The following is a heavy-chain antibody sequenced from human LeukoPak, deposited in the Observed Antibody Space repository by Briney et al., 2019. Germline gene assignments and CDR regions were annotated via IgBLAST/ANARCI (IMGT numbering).Heavy chain of an antibody. V-gene: IGHV3-48*02. Sequence: HTGGSLRLSCAASGFTFSSYGMHWVRQAPGKGLEWVSYISSSGSTIYYADSVKGRFTISRDNTKNSLSLQMNSLRDEDTAVYYCARDEVGGGFDIWGQGTMVTVSP. D-gene: IGHD6-19*01. CDR2: ISSSGSTI. CDR3: ARDEVGGGFDI. CDR1: GFTFSSYG. J-gene: IGHJ3*02.